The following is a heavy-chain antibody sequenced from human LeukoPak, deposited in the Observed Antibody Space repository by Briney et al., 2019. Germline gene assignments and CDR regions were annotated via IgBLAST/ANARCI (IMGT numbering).Heavy chain of an antibody. Sequence: GGSLRLSCAASGFTFSSYAMSWVRQAPGKGLEWVSAISGSGGSTYYADSVKGRFTISRDNSKNTLYLKMNSLRAEDTAVYYCAKDLIRYFDWLLSLGFDYWGQGTLVTVSS. V-gene: IGHV3-23*01. CDR2: ISGSGGST. CDR1: GFTFSSYA. J-gene: IGHJ4*02. D-gene: IGHD3-9*01. CDR3: AKDLIRYFDWLLSLGFDY.